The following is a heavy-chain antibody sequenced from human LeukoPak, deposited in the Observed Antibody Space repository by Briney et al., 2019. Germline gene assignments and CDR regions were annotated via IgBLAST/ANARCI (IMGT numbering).Heavy chain of an antibody. D-gene: IGHD5-12*01. V-gene: IGHV4-59*08. CDR2: IYYNGIT. Sequence: SETLFLTCAVSGGSIGSYYWIWIRQPPGKGLEWIGYIYYNGITNYNTSLKSRVTISVDTSKNQFSLRLSSVTAADTAVYYCARHLYSGYERVFDYWGQGTLVTVSS. CDR1: GGSIGSYY. CDR3: ARHLYSGYERVFDY. J-gene: IGHJ4*02.